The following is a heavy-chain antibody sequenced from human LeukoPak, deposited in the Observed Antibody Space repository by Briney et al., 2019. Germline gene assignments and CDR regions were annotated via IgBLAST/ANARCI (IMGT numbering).Heavy chain of an antibody. D-gene: IGHD6-13*01. CDR2: ISSYKGNT. Sequence: ASVKVSCKASAYTFISYGISWVRQAPGQGLEWMGWISSYKGNTNLVQKFQGRVTMTTDTSTSTVYMELRSLTSEDTAVYYCARDFFEDESSWFDTFDIWGQGTMVTVSS. CDR1: AYTFISYG. V-gene: IGHV1-18*01. CDR3: ARDFFEDESSWFDTFDI. J-gene: IGHJ3*02.